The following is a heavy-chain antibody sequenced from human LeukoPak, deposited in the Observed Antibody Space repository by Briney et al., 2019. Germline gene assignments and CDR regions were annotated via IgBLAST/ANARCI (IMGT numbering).Heavy chain of an antibody. Sequence: GGSLRLSCAASGFTFSNFAMNWVRQAPGKGLEWFSVVSGGGGSTYYAASVKGRFTISRDNSKNTVFLQMNSLRVEDTALYYCAKDRSIYSNTYYFDSWGQGTLVTVSS. CDR1: GFTFSNFA. D-gene: IGHD6-13*01. CDR2: VSGGGGST. J-gene: IGHJ4*02. V-gene: IGHV3-23*01. CDR3: AKDRSIYSNTYYFDS.